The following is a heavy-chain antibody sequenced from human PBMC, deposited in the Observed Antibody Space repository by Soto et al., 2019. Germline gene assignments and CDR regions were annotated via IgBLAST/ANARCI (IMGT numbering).Heavy chain of an antibody. Sequence: ASVKVSCKASGYTVTGYDMHWVRQAPGQGLEWMGWINPNSGGTNYAQKFQGWVTMTRGTSISTAYMELSRLRSDDTAVYYCARDLGGSGPYNWFDPWGQGTLVTVSS. D-gene: IGHD3-10*01. CDR2: INPNSGGT. CDR3: ARDLGGSGPYNWFDP. CDR1: GYTVTGYD. J-gene: IGHJ5*02. V-gene: IGHV1-2*04.